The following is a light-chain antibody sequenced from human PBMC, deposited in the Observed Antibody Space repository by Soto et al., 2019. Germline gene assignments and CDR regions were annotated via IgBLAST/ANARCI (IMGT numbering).Light chain of an antibody. CDR2: AAS. CDR3: QQLHSYPYT. CDR1: QGINNY. J-gene: IGKJ2*01. V-gene: IGKV1-9*01. Sequence: IQLTQSPSSLSVSVGDRVTITCRASQGINNYLAWYQQKPGKAPKLLVYAASTLQGGVPSRFSGSGSGTDFTLTINSLQPEDFATYYCQQLHSYPYTFGQGAKLEIK.